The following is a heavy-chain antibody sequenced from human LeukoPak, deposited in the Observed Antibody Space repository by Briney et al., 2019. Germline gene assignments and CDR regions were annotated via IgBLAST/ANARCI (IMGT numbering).Heavy chain of an antibody. CDR1: GGSFSGYY. CDR2: INHSGST. D-gene: IGHD3-22*01. V-gene: IGHV4-34*01. Sequence: SETLSLTCAVYGGSFSGYYWSWIRQPPGKGLEWIGEINHSGSTNYNPSLKSRVTISVDTSKNQFSLKLSSVTAADTAVYYCASDYYYDSSGYPAVYWGQGTLVTVSS. J-gene: IGHJ4*02. CDR3: ASDYYYDSSGYPAVY.